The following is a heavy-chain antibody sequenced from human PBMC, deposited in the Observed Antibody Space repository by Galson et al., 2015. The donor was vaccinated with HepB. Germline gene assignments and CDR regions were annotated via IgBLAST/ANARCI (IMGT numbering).Heavy chain of an antibody. CDR3: ARHKRESGTEYYGMDV. CDR1: GYTFTDYW. J-gene: IGHJ6*02. D-gene: IGHD6-13*01. V-gene: IGHV5-51*01. CDR2: IYPGDSDT. Sequence: QSGAEVKKPGESLKISCKASGYTFTDYWIGWVRQMPGKGLEWMGIIYPGDSDTRYSPSFQGQVTISVDKSITTAYLQWSNLKASDTAMYYCARHKRESGTEYYGMDVWGQGTTVTVSS.